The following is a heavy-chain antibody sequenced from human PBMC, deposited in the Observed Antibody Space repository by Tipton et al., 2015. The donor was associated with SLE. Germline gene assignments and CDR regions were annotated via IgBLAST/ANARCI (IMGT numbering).Heavy chain of an antibody. CDR2: ISGSGGTT. V-gene: IGHV3-23*01. J-gene: IGHJ4*02. CDR1: GFSFSNYA. CDR3: AKGRTYFDS. Sequence: SLRLSCPASGFSFSNYAMNWVHQAPGKGLVWVSGISGSGGTTNYADSVKGRFTISRDNSNNTLYLQMNSLRAEDTAVYYCAKGRTYFDSWGQGTLVTVSS.